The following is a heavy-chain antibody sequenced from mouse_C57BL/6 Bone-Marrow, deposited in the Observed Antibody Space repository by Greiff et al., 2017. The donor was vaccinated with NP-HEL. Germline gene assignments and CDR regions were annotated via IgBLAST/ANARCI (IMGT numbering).Heavy chain of an antibody. CDR1: GYTFTSYW. Sequence: QVQLQQPGAELVKPGASVKLSCKASGYTFTSYWMHWVKQRPGRGLEWIGRIDPNSGGTKYNEKFKSKATLTVDKPSSTAYMQLSSLTSEDSAVYYCARGITTVVAPGYFDVWGTGTTVTVSS. CDR3: ARGITTVVAPGYFDV. J-gene: IGHJ1*03. D-gene: IGHD1-1*01. V-gene: IGHV1-72*01. CDR2: IDPNSGGT.